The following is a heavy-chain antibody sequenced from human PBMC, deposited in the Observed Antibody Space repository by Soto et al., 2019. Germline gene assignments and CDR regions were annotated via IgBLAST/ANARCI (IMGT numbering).Heavy chain of an antibody. Sequence: ASVKVSCKASGYTFTGYYMHWVRQAPGQGLEWMGWINPNSGGTNYAQKFQGWVTMTRDTSISTAYMELSRLRSDDTAVYYCARDLRDYDILTGYYKGGMDVWGQGTTVTVSS. CDR1: GYTFTGYY. D-gene: IGHD3-9*01. J-gene: IGHJ6*02. CDR3: ARDLRDYDILTGYYKGGMDV. V-gene: IGHV1-2*04. CDR2: INPNSGGT.